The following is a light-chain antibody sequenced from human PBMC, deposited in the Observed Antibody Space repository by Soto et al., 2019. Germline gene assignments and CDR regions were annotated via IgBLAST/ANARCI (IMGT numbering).Light chain of an antibody. Sequence: DIPMTQSPSTLSASVGDRVTITCRASQSISSWLAWYRQKPGKAPNLLIYDASALESGVPSRFSGSRSETEFTLTISSLQPDDFATYYCQQYNSYPRTFGQGTKVELK. J-gene: IGKJ1*01. V-gene: IGKV1-5*01. CDR3: QQYNSYPRT. CDR2: DAS. CDR1: QSISSW.